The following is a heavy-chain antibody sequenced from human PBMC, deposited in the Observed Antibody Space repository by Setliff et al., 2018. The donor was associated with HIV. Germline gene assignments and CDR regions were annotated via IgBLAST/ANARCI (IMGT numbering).Heavy chain of an antibody. J-gene: IGHJ4*02. D-gene: IGHD2-21*02. Sequence: PSETLSLTCAVYGDSINSGNYYWSWIRQSPGKGLEWIGYIHSSGLTNYNPSLKSRVTISLDTSKMQFSLRLTSVTAADTAAYYCATLDPSGGNFLAYWGQGTLVTVSS. V-gene: IGHV4-61*01. CDR2: IHSSGLT. CDR3: ATLDPSGGNFLAY. CDR1: GDSINSGNYY.